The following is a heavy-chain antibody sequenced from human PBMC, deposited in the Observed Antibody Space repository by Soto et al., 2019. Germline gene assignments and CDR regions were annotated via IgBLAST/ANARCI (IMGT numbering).Heavy chain of an antibody. D-gene: IGHD3-10*02. J-gene: IGHJ5*02. CDR2: IYYSGST. Sequence: PSETLSLTCTVSGGSIISGGYYWMWIRQHPGKGLEWIGYIYYSGSTYYNPSLKSRVTISVDTSKNQFSLKLSSVTAADTAVYYCARGVRGVIIRSGNWFDPWGQGTLVTVSS. V-gene: IGHV4-31*03. CDR3: ARGVRGVIIRSGNWFDP. CDR1: GGSIISGGYY.